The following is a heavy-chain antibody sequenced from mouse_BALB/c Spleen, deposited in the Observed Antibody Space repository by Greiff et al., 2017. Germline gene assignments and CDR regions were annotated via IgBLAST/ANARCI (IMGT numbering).Heavy chain of an antibody. D-gene: IGHD6-2*01. CDR3: ASSYSFYAMDY. Sequence: QVQLQQSGAELVRPGSSVKISCKASGYAFSSYWMNWVKQRPGQGLEWIGQIYPGDGDTNYNGKFKGKATLTADKSSSTAYMQLSSLTSEDSAVYFCASSYSFYAMDYWGQGTSVTVSS. J-gene: IGHJ4*01. CDR2: IYPGDGDT. CDR1: GYAFSSYW. V-gene: IGHV1-80*01.